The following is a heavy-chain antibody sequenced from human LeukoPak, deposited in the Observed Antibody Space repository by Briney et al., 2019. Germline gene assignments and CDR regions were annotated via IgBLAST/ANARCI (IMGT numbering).Heavy chain of an antibody. CDR2: ISSSSSYI. Sequence: GGSLRLSCAASGFTFSSYIMNWVRQAPGKGLEWVSSISSSSSYIYYADSVKGRFTISRDNAKNSLYLQMNSLRAEDTAVYFCARGPMLVITTIFDYWGQGTLVTVSS. J-gene: IGHJ4*02. CDR3: ARGPMLVITTIFDY. D-gene: IGHD3-22*01. CDR1: GFTFSSYI. V-gene: IGHV3-21*01.